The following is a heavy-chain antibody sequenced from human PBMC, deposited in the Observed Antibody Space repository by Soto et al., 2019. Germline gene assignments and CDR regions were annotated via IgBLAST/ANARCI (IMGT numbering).Heavy chain of an antibody. V-gene: IGHV4-61*01. J-gene: IGHJ4*02. CDR2: VYHTGRT. Sequence: SETLSLTCTVSGGSFKRGSYSWSWIRQPPGKGLEWIGYVYHTGRTRYNPSLKSRVSISMDTSKNQFSLNLDSVTAADTAVYFCARDFAYFDSWGQGTLVTVSS. CDR3: ARDFAYFDS. D-gene: IGHD3-3*01. CDR1: GGSFKRGSYS.